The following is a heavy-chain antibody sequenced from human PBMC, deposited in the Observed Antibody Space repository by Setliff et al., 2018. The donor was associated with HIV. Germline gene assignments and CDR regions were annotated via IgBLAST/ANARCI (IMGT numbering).Heavy chain of an antibody. CDR2: INSNTYGGTT. CDR1: GFTFGDYA. CDR3: SRVHSPLYYDILTGYLDY. J-gene: IGHJ4*02. D-gene: IGHD3-9*01. Sequence: GGSLRLSCTASGFTFGDYAMTGVRQAPGKGLEWVGFINSNTYGGTTDYAASVKGRFTISRDDSKSSAYLLMNSLKTEDTAVYYCSRVHSPLYYDILTGYLDYWGQGTLVTVSS. V-gene: IGHV3-49*04.